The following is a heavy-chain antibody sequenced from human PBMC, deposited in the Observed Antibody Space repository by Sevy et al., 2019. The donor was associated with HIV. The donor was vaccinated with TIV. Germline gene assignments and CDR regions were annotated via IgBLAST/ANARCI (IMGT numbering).Heavy chain of an antibody. CDR3: ARRRVEDYYGSGTPPLVNGPFDI. CDR1: GGSISSSDNY. CDR2: SYYSGST. V-gene: IGHV4-39*01. Sequence: SETLSLTCTVSGGSISSSDNYWGWIRQPPGKGLDWIASSYYSGSTYYNPSLKSRVTISVDTSKNQFSLKLRSVTAADTAVYYCARRRVEDYYGSGTPPLVNGPFDIWGQATMVTVSS. J-gene: IGHJ3*02. D-gene: IGHD3-10*01.